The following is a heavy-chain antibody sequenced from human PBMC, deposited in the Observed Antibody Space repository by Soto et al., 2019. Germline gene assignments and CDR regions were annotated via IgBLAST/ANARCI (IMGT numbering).Heavy chain of an antibody. CDR3: TRPSSDYDSSGYYFDY. J-gene: IGHJ4*02. V-gene: IGHV3-73*01. CDR2: IRSKANSYAT. Sequence: GGSLRLSCAASGFTFSGSAMHWVRQASGKGLEWVGRIRSKANSYATAYDASVKGRFTISRDDSKNTAYLQMNSLKTEDTAVYYCTRPSSDYDSSGYYFDYWGQGTLVTVSS. CDR1: GFTFSGSA. D-gene: IGHD3-22*01.